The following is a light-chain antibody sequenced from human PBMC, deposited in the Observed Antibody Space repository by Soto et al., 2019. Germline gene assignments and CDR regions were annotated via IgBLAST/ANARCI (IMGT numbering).Light chain of an antibody. CDR1: QSVTSW. J-gene: IGKJ1*01. Sequence: DVQMTQSPSTLSASVGDRVTITCRASQSVTSWLAWYQQKPGKASKVLIYDASSLESGVPSRFSGSGSGTEFTLTISCLHPDDFATYYCHHYNSYPGTFGQGTKVEIK. V-gene: IGKV1-5*01. CDR2: DAS. CDR3: HHYNSYPGT.